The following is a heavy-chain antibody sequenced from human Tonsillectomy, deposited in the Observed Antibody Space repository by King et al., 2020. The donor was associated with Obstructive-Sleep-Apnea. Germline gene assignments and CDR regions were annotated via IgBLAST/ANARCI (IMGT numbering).Heavy chain of an antibody. V-gene: IGHV1-69*04. J-gene: IGHJ3*02. Sequence: QLVQSGAEVKKPGSSVKVSCKASGGTFSSYAISWVRQAPGQGLEWMGGIIPILGIANYARKFQGRVTITADKSTSTAYMELSSLRSEDTAVYYCARDPPLGYCSSTSCYVAFDIWGQGTMVTVSS. CDR3: ARDPPLGYCSSTSCYVAFDI. CDR2: IIPILGIA. CDR1: GGTFSSYA. D-gene: IGHD2-2*01.